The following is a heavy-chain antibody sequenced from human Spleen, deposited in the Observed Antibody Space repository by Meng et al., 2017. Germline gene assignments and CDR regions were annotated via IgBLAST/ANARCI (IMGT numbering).Heavy chain of an antibody. Sequence: GSLRLSCTVSGGSISSSSYYYWGWIRQPPGKGLEWLASIYYTGSSYYNPPLKNRLIISLDTSENQFSLQLRSVTAADTAVYYCARGAYHYGAGSYFGDWGQGTLVTVSS. CDR2: IYYTGSS. J-gene: IGHJ4*02. CDR3: ARGAYHYGAGSYFGD. CDR1: GGSISSSSYYY. V-gene: IGHV4-39*07. D-gene: IGHD3-10*01.